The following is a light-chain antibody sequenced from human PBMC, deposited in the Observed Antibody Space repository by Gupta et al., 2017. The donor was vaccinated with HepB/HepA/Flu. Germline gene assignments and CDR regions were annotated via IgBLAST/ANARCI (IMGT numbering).Light chain of an antibody. CDR3: QHEGSSPCI. CDR2: GAS. J-gene: IGKJ2*02. CDR1: QSVRSNY. Sequence: EIVLTQSPGTLSLSPGERATLSCRASQSVRSNYLAWYQQKPGQAPRLLIYGASSRATGIPDRFSGSGSETEFTLTISSREPEDFAMYYCQHEGSSPCIFGQGTKLDIK. V-gene: IGKV3-20*01.